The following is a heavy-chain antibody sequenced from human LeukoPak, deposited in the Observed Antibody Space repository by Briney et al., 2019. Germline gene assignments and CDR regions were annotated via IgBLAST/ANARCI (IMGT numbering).Heavy chain of an antibody. CDR1: GFTFSSYG. CDR3: ARGYDLYDSSAPSDY. V-gene: IGHV3-30*03. J-gene: IGHJ4*02. D-gene: IGHD3-22*01. CDR2: ISYDGSNK. Sequence: PGGSLRLSCAASGFTFSSYGMHWVRQAPGKGLEWVAVISYDGSNKYYADSVKGRFTISRDNSKNTLYLQMNSLRAEDTAVYYCARGYDLYDSSAPSDYWGQGTLVTVSS.